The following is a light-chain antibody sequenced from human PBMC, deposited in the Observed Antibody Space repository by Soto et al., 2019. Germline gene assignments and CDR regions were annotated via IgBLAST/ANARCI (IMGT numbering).Light chain of an antibody. CDR2: DVA. CDR3: SSYSSTPAHVV. V-gene: IGLV2-14*03. CDR1: SSDIGGYNF. Sequence: QSVLTQPASVSGSPGPSITISCTGTSSDIGGYNFVSWYQQHPGNVPKLMIYDVAHRPSGGSNRFSGSKSGNTASLIISGLQAEDEADYYCSSYSSTPAHVVFGGGTKLTVL. J-gene: IGLJ2*01.